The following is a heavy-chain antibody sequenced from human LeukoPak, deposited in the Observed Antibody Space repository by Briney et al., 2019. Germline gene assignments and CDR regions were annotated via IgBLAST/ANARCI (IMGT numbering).Heavy chain of an antibody. D-gene: IGHD5-12*01. V-gene: IGHV1-2*02. J-gene: IGHJ4*02. CDR1: GYTFTGYY. CDR3: ARVRVRGYDKGGLDY. Sequence: VASVKVSCKASGYTFTGYYMHWVRQAPGQGLEWMGWVNPNSGGTNYAQRFQGRVTMTRDTSISTAYMELSRLRSDDTAVYYCARVRVRGYDKGGLDYWGQGTLVTVSS. CDR2: VNPNSGGT.